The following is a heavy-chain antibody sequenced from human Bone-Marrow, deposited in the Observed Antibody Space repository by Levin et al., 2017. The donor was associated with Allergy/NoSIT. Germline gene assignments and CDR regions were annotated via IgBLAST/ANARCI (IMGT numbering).Heavy chain of an antibody. CDR2: SYTSGNI. V-gene: IGHV4-61*09. D-gene: IGHD2-21*01. CDR1: GVSITSGSYY. CDR3: ARVLQYSYYYTDV. J-gene: IGHJ6*03. Sequence: SETLSLTCTVSGVSITSGSYYWSWIRQPAGKGLEWIGHSYTSGNITYNPSLKSRVTISLDTSKHQFSLKLRSVTAADTAVYYCARVLQYSYYYTDVWGKGTMVTVSS.